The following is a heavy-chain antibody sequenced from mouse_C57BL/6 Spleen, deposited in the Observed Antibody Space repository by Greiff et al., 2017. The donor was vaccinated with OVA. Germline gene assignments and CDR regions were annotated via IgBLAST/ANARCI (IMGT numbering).Heavy chain of an antibody. CDR3: ARGDYYGSSQFAY. D-gene: IGHD1-1*01. Sequence: QVQLQQPGAELVRPGSSVKLSCKASGYTFTSYWMHWVKQRPIQGLEWIGNIDPSDSDTHYNQKFKDKATLTVDKSSSTAYMQLSSLTSEDSAVYYCARGDYYGSSQFAYWGQGTLVTVSA. CDR2: IDPSDSDT. CDR1: GYTFTSYW. J-gene: IGHJ3*01. V-gene: IGHV1-52*01.